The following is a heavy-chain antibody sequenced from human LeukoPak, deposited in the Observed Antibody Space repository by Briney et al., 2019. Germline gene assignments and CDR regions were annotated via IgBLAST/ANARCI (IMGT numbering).Heavy chain of an antibody. Sequence: GGSLRLSCAACGFTFSNYAMSWVRQAAGKGLEWVSRICGRGGSTDYADSVKGRFTISRDNSKNTLYLQMESLRAEDTAVYYCAKHPSLVVLRYFAYGGREPWSPSPQ. V-gene: IGHV3-23*01. J-gene: IGHJ4*02. CDR3: AKHPSLVVLRYFAY. D-gene: IGHD2-2*01. CDR1: GFTFSNYA. CDR2: ICGRGGST.